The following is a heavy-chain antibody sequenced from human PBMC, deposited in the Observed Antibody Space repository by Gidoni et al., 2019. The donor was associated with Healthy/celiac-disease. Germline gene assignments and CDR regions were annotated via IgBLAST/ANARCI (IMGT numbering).Heavy chain of an antibody. CDR2: ISGSGTTT. CDR3: AKTPVAANVSDF. V-gene: IGHV3-23*01. J-gene: IGHJ4*02. D-gene: IGHD6-19*01. CDR1: GFTFSNYA. Sequence: EVQLLESGGGLVQPGGSLRLSCAASGFTFSNYAMTWVRQAPGKGLEWVSAISGSGTTTYYADSVKGHFSISRDNSKNTLYLQMNSLRAEDTAVYYCAKTPVAANVSDFWGQGTLVTVSS.